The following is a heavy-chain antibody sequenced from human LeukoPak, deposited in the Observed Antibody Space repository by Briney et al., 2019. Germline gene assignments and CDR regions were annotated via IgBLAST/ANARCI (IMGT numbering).Heavy chain of an antibody. CDR2: IIPIFGTA. V-gene: IGHV1-69*13. J-gene: IGHJ4*02. D-gene: IGHD5-18*01. CDR3: ARASSDDTAMATPFAY. Sequence: SVKVSYKASGGTFSKYSINWLRQAPGQGLEWMGGIIPIFGTANYVQKFQGRVTITADESTRTAYMELSRLRSEDTAVYYCARASSDDTAMATPFAYWGQGTLVTVSS. CDR1: GGTFSKYS.